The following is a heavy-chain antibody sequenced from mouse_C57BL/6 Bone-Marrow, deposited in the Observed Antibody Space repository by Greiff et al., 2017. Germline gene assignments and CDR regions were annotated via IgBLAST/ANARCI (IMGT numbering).Heavy chain of an antibody. D-gene: IGHD2-5*01. CDR2: IDPENGDT. Sequence: EVQLQQSGAELVRPGASVKLSCTASGFNIKDDYMHWVKQRPEQGLEWIGWIDPENGDTEYASKFQGKATITADTSSNTAYLQLSSLTSEDTAVYYCTAYSNYEVWFAYWGQGTLVTVSA. V-gene: IGHV14-4*01. J-gene: IGHJ3*01. CDR1: GFNIKDDY. CDR3: TAYSNYEVWFAY.